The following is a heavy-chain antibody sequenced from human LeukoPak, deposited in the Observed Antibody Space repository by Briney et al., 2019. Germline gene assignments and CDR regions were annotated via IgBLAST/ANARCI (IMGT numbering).Heavy chain of an antibody. D-gene: IGHD5-12*01. V-gene: IGHV3-7*01. CDR1: GFTFSSYW. Sequence: GGSLRLSCAASGFTFSSYWMSWVRQAPGKGLEWVANIKQDGSEKYYVDSVKGRFTISRDNAKNSLCLQMNSLRAEDTAVYYCARGGGYYAFDIWGQGTMVTVSS. CDR3: ARGGGYYAFDI. CDR2: IKQDGSEK. J-gene: IGHJ3*02.